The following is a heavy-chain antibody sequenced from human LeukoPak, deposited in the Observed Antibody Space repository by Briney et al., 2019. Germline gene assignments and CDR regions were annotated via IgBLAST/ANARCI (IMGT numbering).Heavy chain of an antibody. D-gene: IGHD3-10*01. J-gene: IGHJ4*01. CDR1: GFTFSNYW. V-gene: IGHV3-7*01. CDR3: ARGGGNFDY. Sequence: GGSLRLSCGVSGFTFSNYWMSWVRQAPGKGLEWVANIKHDGSEKYYVDSVEGRFTISRDNPKNSLFLQMNSLRAEDTAIYYCARGGGNFDYWGHGTLVTVSS. CDR2: IKHDGSEK.